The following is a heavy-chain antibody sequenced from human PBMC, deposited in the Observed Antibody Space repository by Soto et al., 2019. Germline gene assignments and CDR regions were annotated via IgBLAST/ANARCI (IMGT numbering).Heavy chain of an antibody. CDR1: GGSITSGGIY. CDR3: ARFNSRSGTEYFDY. D-gene: IGHD6-19*01. CDR2: IYHSGST. V-gene: IGHV4-31*03. Sequence: QVKLQESGPGLVQPAQTLSLSCTVSGGSITSGGIYWSWLRQHPRQGLEWIVYIYHSGSTTYNPSLTSRVTISVDTSKYQFSLTVTSLTVADTAVYYCARFNSRSGTEYFDYWGQGTLVTVSS. J-gene: IGHJ4*02.